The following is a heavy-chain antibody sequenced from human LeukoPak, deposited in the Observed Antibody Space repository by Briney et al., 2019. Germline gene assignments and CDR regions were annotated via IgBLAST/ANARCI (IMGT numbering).Heavy chain of an antibody. CDR3: VRSGINNFDY. CDR1: GFSFSNLA. Sequence: PGGSLRLSCVASGFSFSNLAMGWVRQAPGNGLEWVSVISDSGDITYYADSVKGRFTISRDQSKNTLYLQMNSLRAEDTAMYYCVRSGINNFDYWGQGTLVTVSS. D-gene: IGHD1-1*01. J-gene: IGHJ4*02. V-gene: IGHV3-23*01. CDR2: ISDSGDIT.